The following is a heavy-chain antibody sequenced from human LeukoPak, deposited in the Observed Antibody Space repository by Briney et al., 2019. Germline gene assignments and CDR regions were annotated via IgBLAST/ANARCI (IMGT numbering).Heavy chain of an antibody. V-gene: IGHV4-39*01. J-gene: IGHJ4*02. CDR3: ARVERNGYSYGLIDY. Sequence: PSETLSLTCTVSGGSISSSSYYWGWIRQPPGKGLEWIGSIYYSGSTYYNPSLKSRVTISVDTSKNQFSLKLSSVTAADTAVYYCARVERNGYSYGLIDYWGQGTLVTVSS. CDR2: IYYSGST. CDR1: GGSISSSSYY. D-gene: IGHD5-18*01.